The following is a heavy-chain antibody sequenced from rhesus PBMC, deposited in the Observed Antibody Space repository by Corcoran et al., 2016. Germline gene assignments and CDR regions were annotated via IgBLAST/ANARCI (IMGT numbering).Heavy chain of an antibody. CDR2: IGGSSGST. V-gene: IGHV4-127*01. CDR3: ARALAGTTDY. D-gene: IGHD1-14*01. CDR1: GYSISSGYG. J-gene: IGHJ4*01. Sequence: QVQLQESGPGLVKPSETLSLTCAVSGYSISSGYGWSWIRQPPGKGLEWIGDIGGSSGSTNYNPSRKSRVTISKDTSKNQFSLKLSSVTAADTAVYYCARALAGTTDYWGQGVLVTVSS.